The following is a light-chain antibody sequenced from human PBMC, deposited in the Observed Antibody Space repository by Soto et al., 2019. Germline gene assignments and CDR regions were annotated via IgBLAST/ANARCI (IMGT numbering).Light chain of an antibody. Sequence: QSVLTQPPSASGTPGQRVTISCSGSSTNLGSNYVYWYQQLPGTAPELLIYRNNQRPSGFPDRFSGSKTGTSASLAISGLRSEDEADYYCAAWDDSLSGPAVFGGGTELTVL. CDR2: RNN. J-gene: IGLJ7*01. CDR1: STNLGSNY. CDR3: AAWDDSLSGPAV. V-gene: IGLV1-47*01.